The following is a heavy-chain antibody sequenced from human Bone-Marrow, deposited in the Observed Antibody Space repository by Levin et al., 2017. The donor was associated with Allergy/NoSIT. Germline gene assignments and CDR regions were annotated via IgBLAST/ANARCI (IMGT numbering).Heavy chain of an antibody. J-gene: IGHJ4*02. D-gene: IGHD3-10*01. Sequence: GESLKISCAVSGFTVSNNYMSWVRQAPGKGLEWVSIIYSGGGTFYADSVKARFTLSRDNSKNPVYLQMNSLRAEDTAVYYCARLDFNYGSYYWGQGTLVTVSS. CDR2: IYSGGGT. V-gene: IGHV3-66*04. CDR3: ARLDFNYGSYY. CDR1: GFTVSNNY.